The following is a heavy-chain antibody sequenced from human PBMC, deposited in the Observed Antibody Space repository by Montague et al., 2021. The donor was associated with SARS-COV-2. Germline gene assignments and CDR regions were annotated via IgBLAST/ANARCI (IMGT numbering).Heavy chain of an antibody. CDR2: IRSSSSYI. Sequence: SLRLSCAASGFTFSSYSMNWVRQAPGKGLEWVSSIRSSSSYIYYADSVKGRFTISRDNAKNTLYLQMNSLRAEDTAVYYCARAENVNDIWGNYYYYGMDVWGQGTTVTVSS. V-gene: IGHV3-21*01. CDR3: ARAENVNDIWGNYYYYGMDV. J-gene: IGHJ6*02. D-gene: IGHD3-9*01. CDR1: GFTFSSYS.